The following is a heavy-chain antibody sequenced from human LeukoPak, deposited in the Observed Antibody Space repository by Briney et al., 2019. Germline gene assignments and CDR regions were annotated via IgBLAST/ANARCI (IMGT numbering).Heavy chain of an antibody. CDR3: AGQPVRGVITDY. D-gene: IGHD3-10*01. J-gene: IGHJ4*02. CDR1: GGSISSGDYY. CDR2: IYYSGST. V-gene: IGHV4-30-4*08. Sequence: SETLSLTCTVSGGSISSGDYYWSWIRQPPRKGLEWIGYIYYSGSTYYNPSLKSRVTISVDTSKNQLSLKLSSVTAADTAVYYCAGQPVRGVITDYWGQGTLVTVSS.